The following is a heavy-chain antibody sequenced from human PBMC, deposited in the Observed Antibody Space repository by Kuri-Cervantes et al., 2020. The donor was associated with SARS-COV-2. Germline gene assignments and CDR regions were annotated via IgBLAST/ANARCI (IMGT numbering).Heavy chain of an antibody. CDR1: GFTFSGSA. D-gene: IGHD4-11*01. CDR2: IRSKANSYAT. V-gene: IGHV3-73*01. J-gene: IGHJ1*01. Sequence: GESLKISCAASGFTFSGSAMHWVRQASGKGLEWVGRIRSKANSYATAYAASVKGRFTISRDDSKNTAYLQMNSLKTEDTAVYYCARSLTTTYSFWGQGTLVTVSS. CDR3: ARSLTTTYSF.